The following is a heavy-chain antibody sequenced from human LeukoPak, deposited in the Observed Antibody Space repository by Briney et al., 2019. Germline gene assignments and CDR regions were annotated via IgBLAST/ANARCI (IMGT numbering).Heavy chain of an antibody. V-gene: IGHV4-31*03. J-gene: IGHJ4*02. D-gene: IGHD1/OR15-1a*01. CDR2: IFYSGSA. CDR3: ARWNSGGDY. CDR1: GGSISSGDYY. Sequence: SETLSLTCTVSGGSISSGDYYWTWIRQHPEKSLEWIGYIFYSGSAYYNPSLKSRLTISVDTSKNQFSLDLSSVTAADTAVYYCARWNSGGDYWGQGTLVTVSS.